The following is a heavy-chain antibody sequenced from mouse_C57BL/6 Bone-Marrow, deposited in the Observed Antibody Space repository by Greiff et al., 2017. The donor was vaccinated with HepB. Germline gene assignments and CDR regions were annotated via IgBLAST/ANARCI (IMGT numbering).Heavy chain of an antibody. J-gene: IGHJ1*03. CDR2: INPSNGGT. D-gene: IGHD1-1*02. CDR3: ARGGGGKSWYFDV. V-gene: IGHV1-53*01. Sequence: VQLQQSGTELVKPGASVKLSCKASGYTFTSYWMHWVKQRPGQGLEWIGNINPSNGGTNYNEKFKSKATLTVDKSSSTAYMQLSSLTAEDSAVYYCARGGGGKSWYFDVWGTGTTVTVSS. CDR1: GYTFTSYW.